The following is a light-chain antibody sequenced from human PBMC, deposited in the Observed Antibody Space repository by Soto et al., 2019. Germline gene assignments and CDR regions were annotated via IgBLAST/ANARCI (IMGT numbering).Light chain of an antibody. CDR2: DAS. Sequence: DIQMTQSPSSLSASVGDRVTITCQASQDISNYLNWYQQKPGKAPKLLIYDASNLETGVPSRFGGSGSGTDFTFTISSLQPEEIATYYCQQYDKLPFTFGPGTKVDIK. J-gene: IGKJ3*01. CDR3: QQYDKLPFT. V-gene: IGKV1-33*01. CDR1: QDISNY.